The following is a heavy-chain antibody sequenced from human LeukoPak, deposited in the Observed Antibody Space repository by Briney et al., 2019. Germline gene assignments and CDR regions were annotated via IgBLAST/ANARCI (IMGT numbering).Heavy chain of an antibody. V-gene: IGHV3-9*03. CDR3: AKLGSNAFDI. D-gene: IGHD1-26*01. J-gene: IGHJ3*02. CDR2: ISWNSGSI. CDR1: GFTFDDYA. Sequence: GGSLRLSCAASGFTFDDYAMHWVRQAPGKGLEWVSGISWNSGSISYADSVKGRFTISRDNAKNSLYLQMNSLRAEDMALYYCAKLGSNAFDIWGQGTMVTVSS.